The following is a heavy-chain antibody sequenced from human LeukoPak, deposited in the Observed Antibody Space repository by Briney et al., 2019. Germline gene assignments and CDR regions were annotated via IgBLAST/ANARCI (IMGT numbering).Heavy chain of an antibody. J-gene: IGHJ5*02. Sequence: GASVKVSCKASGGTFSSYAISWVRQAPGQGLEWMGRTIPILGIANYAQKFQGRVTITADKSTSTAYMELSSLRSEDTAVYYCAREIVVVPAAKDWFDPWGQGTLVTVSS. V-gene: IGHV1-69*04. CDR3: AREIVVVPAAKDWFDP. D-gene: IGHD2-2*01. CDR2: TIPILGIA. CDR1: GGTFSSYA.